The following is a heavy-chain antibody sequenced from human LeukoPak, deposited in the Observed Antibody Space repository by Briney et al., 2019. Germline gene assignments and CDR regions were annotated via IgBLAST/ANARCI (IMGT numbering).Heavy chain of an antibody. CDR2: IYTSGST. D-gene: IGHD5-12*01. J-gene: IGHJ4*02. CDR3: ARDRGSGYA. CDR1: GGSINSGSYY. Sequence: SETLSLTCTVSGGSINSGSYYWSWIRQPAGEQLGWIGRIYTSGSTNYNPSLKSRVTISVDTSKNQFSLKLSSVTAADTAVYYCARDRGSGYAWGQGTLVTVSS. V-gene: IGHV4-61*02.